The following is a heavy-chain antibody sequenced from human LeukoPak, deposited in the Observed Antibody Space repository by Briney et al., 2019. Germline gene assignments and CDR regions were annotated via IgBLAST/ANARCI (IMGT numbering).Heavy chain of an antibody. Sequence: GTLSLTCVVSGGSISSSNWWSWVRQAPGKGLEWVSSISSSSSYIYYADSVKGRFTISRDNAKNSLYLQMNSLRAEDTAVYYCARAPTGYYFDYWGQGTLVTVSS. V-gene: IGHV3-21*01. CDR2: ISSSSSYI. CDR3: ARAPTGYYFDY. CDR1: GGSISSSN. J-gene: IGHJ4*02. D-gene: IGHD3-10*01.